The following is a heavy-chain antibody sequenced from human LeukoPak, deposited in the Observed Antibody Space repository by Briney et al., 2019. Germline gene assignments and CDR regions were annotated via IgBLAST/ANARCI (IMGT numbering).Heavy chain of an antibody. Sequence: SETLSLTCSVSGGSISTNLHYWGWIRQPPGKGLEWIGYIYYSGSTNYNPSLKSRVTISVDTSKNQFSLKLSSVTAADTAVYYCARAPSARGYEAWYFDLWGRGTLVTVSS. V-gene: IGHV4-61*05. CDR2: IYYSGST. CDR1: GGSISTNLHY. CDR3: ARAPSARGYEAWYFDL. D-gene: IGHD5-12*01. J-gene: IGHJ2*01.